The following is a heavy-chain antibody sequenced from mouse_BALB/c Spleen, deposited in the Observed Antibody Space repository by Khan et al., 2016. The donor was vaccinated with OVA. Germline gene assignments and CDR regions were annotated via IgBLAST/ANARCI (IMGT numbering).Heavy chain of an antibody. CDR1: GFTFSSYS. CDR3: ASHLTGSFDY. D-gene: IGHD4-1*01. J-gene: IGHJ3*01. CDR2: ISSGGDYT. Sequence: EVQGVESGGDLVKPGGSLKLSCAAPGFTFSSYSMSWVRQTPDKRLEWVASISSGGDYTYYPDSVKGRFTISRDNADNALYLQMSSLRSEDTAMYYCASHLTGSFDYWGQGTLVTVSA. V-gene: IGHV5-6*01.